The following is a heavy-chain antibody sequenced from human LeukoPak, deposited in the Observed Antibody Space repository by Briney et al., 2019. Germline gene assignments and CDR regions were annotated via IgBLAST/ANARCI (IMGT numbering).Heavy chain of an antibody. D-gene: IGHD3-10*01. CDR1: GFTFSSYA. V-gene: IGHV3-23*01. CDR3: AKPSVLWFGELPDY. CDR2: ISGSGGST. J-gene: IGHJ4*02. Sequence: GGSLRLSCAASGFTFSSYAMSWVRQAPGKGLEWVSAISGSGGSTYYADSVKGRFTISRDNSKNTLYLQMNSLRAEDTAVYYCAKPSVLWFGELPDYWGQGTLVTVSS.